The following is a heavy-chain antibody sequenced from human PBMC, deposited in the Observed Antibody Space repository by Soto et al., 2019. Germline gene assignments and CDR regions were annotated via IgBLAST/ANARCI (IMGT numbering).Heavy chain of an antibody. V-gene: IGHV3-33*01. CDR1: GFTFSSYG. CDR2: IWFDGSKQ. CDR3: ARDVGSGVVNLDY. Sequence: QVQLVESGGGVVQPGRSLRLACVASGFTFSSYGFHWVRQAPGKGLEWVALIWFDGSKQYYADSVKGRFTISRDNSQNTLYLQMNSLGAEDMAVYYCARDVGSGVVNLDYWGQGTLVTVSS. D-gene: IGHD3-10*01. J-gene: IGHJ4*02.